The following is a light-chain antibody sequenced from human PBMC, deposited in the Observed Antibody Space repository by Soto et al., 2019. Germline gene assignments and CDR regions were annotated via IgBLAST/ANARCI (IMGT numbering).Light chain of an antibody. CDR2: GAS. V-gene: IGKV3-15*01. Sequence: DIVLTQSPATLSVSPGERATLSCRASQSVSTNLAWYPHKLGLPPRLRIYGASTSVTGIPARFSGSGSETDFHLTISYLKSEDFGLYYCQQYDNCRPPVTFGGGTKVEI. CDR3: QQYDNCRPPVT. CDR1: QSVSTN. J-gene: IGKJ4*01.